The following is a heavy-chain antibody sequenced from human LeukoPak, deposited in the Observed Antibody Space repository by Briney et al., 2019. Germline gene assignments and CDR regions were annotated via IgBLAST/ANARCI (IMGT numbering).Heavy chain of an antibody. D-gene: IGHD1-26*01. CDR2: INWNGGST. Sequence: RPGGSLRLSCAASGFTFDDYGMSWVRQAPGKGLEWVSGINWNGGSTGYADSVKGRCTISRDNAKNSLYLQMNSLRAEDTAMYYCASVRRGSYSYYFYMDVWGKGTTVTVSS. CDR3: ASVRRGSYSYYFYMDV. J-gene: IGHJ6*03. V-gene: IGHV3-20*04. CDR1: GFTFDDYG.